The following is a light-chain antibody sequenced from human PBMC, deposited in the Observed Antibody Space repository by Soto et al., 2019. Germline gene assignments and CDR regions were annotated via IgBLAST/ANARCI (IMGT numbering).Light chain of an antibody. V-gene: IGLV2-14*01. J-gene: IGLJ1*01. CDR2: EVS. CDR3: SSYTSSSTRNV. Sequence: QSVLTQPASVSGSPGQSITISCTGTSSDVGGYNFVSWYQHHPGKAPKLMIYEVSNRPSGVSIRFSGSKSGNTASLTISGLQADDEADYYCSSYTSSSTRNVFGTGTKVTVL. CDR1: SSDVGGYNF.